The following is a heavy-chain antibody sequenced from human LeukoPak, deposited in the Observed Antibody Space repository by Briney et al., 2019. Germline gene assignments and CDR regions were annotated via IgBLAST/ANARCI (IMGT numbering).Heavy chain of an antibody. Sequence: SETLSLTCTVSGDSISSYYWSWVRQPPRKGMEWNGYICYSGSTNYNPSLKSRVTISVDMSKNQFSLKLSSVTAADTAVYYWARFSNYDDSSGIDYWGQGTLVTVSS. CDR2: ICYSGST. D-gene: IGHD3-22*01. CDR3: ARFSNYDDSSGIDY. V-gene: IGHV4-59*01. CDR1: GDSISSYY. J-gene: IGHJ4*02.